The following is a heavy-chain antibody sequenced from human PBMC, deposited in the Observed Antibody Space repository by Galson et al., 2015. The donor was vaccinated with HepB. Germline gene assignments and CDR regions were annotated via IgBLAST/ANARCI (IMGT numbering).Heavy chain of an antibody. Sequence: SVKVSCKASGYTFTSYYMHWVRQAPGQGLEWMGVINPSDGTTTYAQKLQGRVTMTRDTSTSTVYMELSSLRPEDTAVYYCARDKAYYYDSSGYTTFGYWGQGTLVTVSS. D-gene: IGHD3-22*01. J-gene: IGHJ4*02. CDR1: GYTFTSYY. CDR3: ARDKAYYYDSSGYTTFGY. V-gene: IGHV1-46*03. CDR2: INPSDGTT.